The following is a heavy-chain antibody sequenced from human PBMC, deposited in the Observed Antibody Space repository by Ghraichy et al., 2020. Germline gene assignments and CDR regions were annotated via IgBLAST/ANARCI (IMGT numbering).Heavy chain of an antibody. Sequence: GGSLRLSCAASGFTFSSYSMNWVRQAPGKGLEWVSSISSSSSYIYYADSVKGRFTISRDNAKNSLYLQMNSLRAEDTAVYYCARDRGGYCSGGSCYSGWFDPWGQGTLVTVSS. CDR1: GFTFSSYS. V-gene: IGHV3-21*01. CDR2: ISSSSSYI. J-gene: IGHJ5*02. D-gene: IGHD2-15*01. CDR3: ARDRGGYCSGGSCYSGWFDP.